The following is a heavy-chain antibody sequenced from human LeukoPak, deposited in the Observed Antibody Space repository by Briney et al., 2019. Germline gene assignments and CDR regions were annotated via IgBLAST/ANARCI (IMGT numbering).Heavy chain of an antibody. Sequence: SLRLSCAASGFTFSSYGMHWVRQAPGKGREWVSFIWYDGSNKYYADSVKGRFTISRDNSKNTLYLQMNSLRAEDTAVYYCARGGSFYPDYWGQGTLVTVSS. CDR3: ARGGSFYPDY. CDR2: IWYDGSNK. J-gene: IGHJ4*02. V-gene: IGHV3-33*01. D-gene: IGHD1-26*01. CDR1: GFTFSSYG.